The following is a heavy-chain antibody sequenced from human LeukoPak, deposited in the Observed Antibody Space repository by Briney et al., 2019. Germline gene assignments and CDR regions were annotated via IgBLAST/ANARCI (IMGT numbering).Heavy chain of an antibody. CDR2: INPNSGDT. CDR1: GYSFTGYY. Sequence: ASVKVSCKASGYSFTGYYMHWVRQAPGQGLGWMGWINPNSGDTNYAQKFQGRVTMTRDTPISTAYMELSRLRSDDTAVYYCARVSSYYFYGMDVWGQGTTVTVSS. CDR3: ARVSSYYFYGMDV. J-gene: IGHJ6*02. V-gene: IGHV1-2*02.